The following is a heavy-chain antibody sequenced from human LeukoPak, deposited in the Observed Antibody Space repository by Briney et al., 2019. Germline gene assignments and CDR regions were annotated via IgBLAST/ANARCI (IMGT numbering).Heavy chain of an antibody. CDR3: ARGPASTYYYDSSGYPIDY. CDR2: INAGNGNT. D-gene: IGHD3-22*01. Sequence: ASVKVSCKASGYTFTSYAMHWVRQAPGQRLEWMGWINAGNGNTKYSQKFQGRVTITRNTSTSTAYMELSSLRSEDTAVYYCARGPASTYYYDSSGYPIDYWGQGTLVTVSS. J-gene: IGHJ4*02. CDR1: GYTFTSYA. V-gene: IGHV1-3*01.